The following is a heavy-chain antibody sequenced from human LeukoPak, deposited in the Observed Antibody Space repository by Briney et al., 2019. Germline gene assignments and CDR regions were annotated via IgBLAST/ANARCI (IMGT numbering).Heavy chain of an antibody. CDR3: ASRLRFLGGYYMDV. D-gene: IGHD3-3*01. V-gene: IGHV4-39*01. Sequence: SETLCLTCTVSGGSITSSSYYWGWIRQPPGKGLECIGNIYYSGTTYYNPSLHSRVTISVDPSKNQFSLKLTSVTATDTAMYFCASRLRFLGGYYMDVWGKGTTVTVSS. J-gene: IGHJ6*03. CDR2: IYYSGTT. CDR1: GGSITSSSYY.